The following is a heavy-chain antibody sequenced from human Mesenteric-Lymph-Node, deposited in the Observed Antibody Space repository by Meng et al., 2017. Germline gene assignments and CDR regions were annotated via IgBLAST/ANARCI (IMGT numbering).Heavy chain of an antibody. V-gene: IGHV4-31*03. J-gene: IGHJ3*02. Sequence: SETLSLTCTVSGGSISSGSYYWSWIRQPPGKGLEWIGYIYYSGSTYYNPSLKSRVTISVDTSKNQFSLKLSSVTAADTAVYYCARSIPRNYYGNAFDIWGQGTMVTVSS. CDR1: GGSISSGSYY. CDR2: IYYSGST. D-gene: IGHD3-22*01. CDR3: ARSIPRNYYGNAFDI.